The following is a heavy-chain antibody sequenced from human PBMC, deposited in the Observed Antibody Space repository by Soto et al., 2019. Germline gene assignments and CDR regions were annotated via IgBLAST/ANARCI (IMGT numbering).Heavy chain of an antibody. Sequence: SETLSLTCTVSGGSISSSSYYWGWIRQPPGKGLEWIGSIYYSGSTYYNPSLKSRVTISVDTSKNQFSLKLSSVTAADTAVYYCARSSTDYYYGMEVWGQGSTVT. CDR2: IYYSGST. D-gene: IGHD6-19*01. CDR1: GGSISSSSYY. J-gene: IGHJ6*02. CDR3: ARSSTDYYYGMEV. V-gene: IGHV4-39*01.